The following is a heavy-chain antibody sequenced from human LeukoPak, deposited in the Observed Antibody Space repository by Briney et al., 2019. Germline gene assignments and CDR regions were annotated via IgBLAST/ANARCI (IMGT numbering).Heavy chain of an antibody. CDR3: TTDPDQPLLRRSLFDY. J-gene: IGHJ4*02. D-gene: IGHD4-23*01. CDR1: GFTVSSNY. Sequence: GGSLRLSCAASGFTVSSNYMSWVRQAPGKGLEWVANINQDGSAKYYVDSVRGRFTISRDNAKNSMHLQMNSLRAEDTAVYYCTTDPDQPLLRRSLFDYWGQGTLVTVSS. CDR2: INQDGSAK. V-gene: IGHV3-7*01.